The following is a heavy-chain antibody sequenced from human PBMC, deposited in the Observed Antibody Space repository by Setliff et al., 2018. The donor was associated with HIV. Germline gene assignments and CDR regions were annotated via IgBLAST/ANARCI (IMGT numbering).Heavy chain of an antibody. Sequence: SETLSLTCTVSGYSIGSSYNWGWIRQSPGKGLEWIANIYHTGRAFYNPSLQSRITISVDRSKNLFSLKLISVTAADQGVYYCARVPVPGANWFDPWGLGTLVTVSS. V-gene: IGHV4-38-2*02. CDR2: IYHTGRA. CDR3: ARVPVPGANWFDP. J-gene: IGHJ5*02. CDR1: GYSIGSSYN.